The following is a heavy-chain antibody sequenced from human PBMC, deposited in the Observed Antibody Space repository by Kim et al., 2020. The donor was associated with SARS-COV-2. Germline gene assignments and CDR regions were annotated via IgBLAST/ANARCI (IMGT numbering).Heavy chain of an antibody. CDR1: GFPFSRYW. CDR3: ARDSNWGHDF. V-gene: IGHV3-7*01. Sequence: GGSLRLSCAASGFPFSRYWMTWVRQAPGKGLEWVANIHQDGSEEFYAASVKGRFTTSKDNARNLLYLQVNSLRAEDTAMYYCARDSNWGHDFWGQGTLVTVSS. CDR2: IHQDGSEE. J-gene: IGHJ4*02. D-gene: IGHD7-27*01.